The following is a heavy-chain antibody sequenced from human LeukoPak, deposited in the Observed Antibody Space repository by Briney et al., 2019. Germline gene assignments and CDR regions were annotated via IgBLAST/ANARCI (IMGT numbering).Heavy chain of an antibody. CDR3: ATLDYNWFDP. Sequence: ASVKVSCKASGYTFTSYYMHWVRQAPGQGLEWMGIINPSGGSTSYAQKFQGRVTMTRDTSISTAYMELSRLRSDDTAVYYCATLDYNWFDPWGQGTLVTVSS. J-gene: IGHJ5*02. D-gene: IGHD3-3*01. CDR2: INPSGGST. CDR1: GYTFTSYY. V-gene: IGHV1-46*01.